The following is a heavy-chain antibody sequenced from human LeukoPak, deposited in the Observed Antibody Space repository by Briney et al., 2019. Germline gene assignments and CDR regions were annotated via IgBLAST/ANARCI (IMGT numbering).Heavy chain of an antibody. V-gene: IGHV3-30*18. J-gene: IGHJ3*02. Sequence: GRSLRLSCAPSGFTFSRHGMHWVRQAPGKGLEWVAIISNDGSRKYYAHSVGGRFTISRDNSKNTVYLQMNSLRAEDTAVYYCAKGRVPGTVTTIYDAFDIWGQGAMVIVSS. CDR1: GFTFSRHG. CDR3: AKGRVPGTVTTIYDAFDI. D-gene: IGHD4-17*01. CDR2: ISNDGSRK.